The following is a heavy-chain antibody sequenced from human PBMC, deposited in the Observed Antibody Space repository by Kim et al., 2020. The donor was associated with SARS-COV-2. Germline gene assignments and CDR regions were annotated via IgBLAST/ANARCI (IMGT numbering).Heavy chain of an antibody. V-gene: IGHV1-2*02. J-gene: IGHJ4*02. CDR3: ARARVVTMIVVVRPRPHAEFDY. CDR1: GYTFTGYY. Sequence: ASVKVSCKASGYTFTGYYMHWVRQAPGQGLEWMGWINPNSGGTNYAQKFQGRVTMTRDTSISTAYMELSRLRSDDTAVYYCARARVVTMIVVVRPRPHAEFDYWGQGTLVTVSS. CDR2: INPNSGGT. D-gene: IGHD3-22*01.